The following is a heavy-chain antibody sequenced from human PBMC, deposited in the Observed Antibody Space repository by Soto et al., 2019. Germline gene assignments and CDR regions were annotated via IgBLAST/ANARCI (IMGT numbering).Heavy chain of an antibody. V-gene: IGHV3-66*01. Sequence: EVQVVESGGDLVQPGGSLRLSCAASGFTVSDDYMNWVRQAPGKGLEWVSVIYRGGGRYYADSVKGRFIISRDNSKNMVYLQMNSLRAEDTAVYYCARDPGDRNGMSVWGQGTTVTVSS. CDR1: GFTVSDDY. CDR3: ARDPGDRNGMSV. CDR2: IYRGGGR. J-gene: IGHJ6*02. D-gene: IGHD1-26*01.